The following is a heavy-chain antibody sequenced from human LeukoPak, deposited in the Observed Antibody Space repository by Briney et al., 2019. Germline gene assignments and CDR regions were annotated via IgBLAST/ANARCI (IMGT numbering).Heavy chain of an antibody. CDR2: IYYSGST. CDR3: ARGVRDGYNL. CDR1: GGSISSYY. V-gene: IGHV4-59*12. D-gene: IGHD5-24*01. J-gene: IGHJ4*02. Sequence: SETLSLTCTVSGGSISSYYWSWIRQPPGKGLEWIGYIYYSGSTNYNPSLKSRVTISVDTSKNQFPLKLSSVTAADTAVYYCARGVRDGYNLWGQGTLVTVSS.